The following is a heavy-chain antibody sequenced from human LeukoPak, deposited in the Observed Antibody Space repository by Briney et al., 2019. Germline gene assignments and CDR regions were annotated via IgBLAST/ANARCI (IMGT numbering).Heavy chain of an antibody. CDR2: IIPIFGTA. J-gene: IGHJ4*02. V-gene: IGHV1-69*05. D-gene: IGHD4-23*01. CDR1: GGTFSSYA. CDR3: ASGVVRGNDY. Sequence: ASVKVSCKASGGTFSSYAISWVRQAPGQGVEWMGGIIPIFGTANYAQKFQGRVTITTDESTSTAYMELSSLRSEDTAVYYCASGVVRGNDYWGQGTLVTVSS.